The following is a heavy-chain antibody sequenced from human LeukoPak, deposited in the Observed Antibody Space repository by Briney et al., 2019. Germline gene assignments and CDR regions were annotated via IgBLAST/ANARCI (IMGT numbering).Heavy chain of an antibody. CDR1: GFAFSTYD. Sequence: GGSLRLSCTASGFAFSTYDMNWVRQAPGKGLEWVSRISGDGGSTEYADSVKGRFAISRDNAKNTLYLQMNSLRAEDTAVYYCAARFRDGLDIWGQGTMVTVSS. V-gene: IGHV3-74*01. CDR2: ISGDGGST. CDR3: AARFRDGLDI. J-gene: IGHJ3*02.